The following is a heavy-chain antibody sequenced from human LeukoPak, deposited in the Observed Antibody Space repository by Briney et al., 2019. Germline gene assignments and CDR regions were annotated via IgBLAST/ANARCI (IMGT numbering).Heavy chain of an antibody. CDR2: IRYDGGDK. CDR1: GLSFSTFG. V-gene: IGHV3-30*02. CDR3: AKNYCSSTSCYSYYMDV. D-gene: IGHD2-2*02. J-gene: IGHJ6*03. Sequence: GGPLRLSCAASGLSFSTFGMHWVRQAPGKGLEWVAFIRYDGGDKYFANSVKGRFTIFRDNSRNTLYLQMNSVRAEDTALYYCAKNYCSSTSCYSYYMDVWGKGTTVTVSS.